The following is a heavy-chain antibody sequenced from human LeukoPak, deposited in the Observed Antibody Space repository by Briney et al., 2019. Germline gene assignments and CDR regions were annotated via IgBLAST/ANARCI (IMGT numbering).Heavy chain of an antibody. J-gene: IGHJ3*02. CDR3: ARDRGSYFHEAFDI. CDR1: GYTLTAYD. D-gene: IGHD1-26*01. CDR2: INPSSGVT. V-gene: IGHV1-2*02. Sequence: GASVNVSCKASGYTLTAYDMYWVRQAPGQGLEWRGWINPSSGVTNYAQKFQGRVSMTGDTPINTVYMELSRLTSDDAAVYYCARDRGSYFHEAFDIWGQGTMVTVSS.